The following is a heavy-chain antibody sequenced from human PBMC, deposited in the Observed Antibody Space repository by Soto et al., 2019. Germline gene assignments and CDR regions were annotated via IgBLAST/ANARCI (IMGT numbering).Heavy chain of an antibody. D-gene: IGHD6-6*01. CDR1: GGSISTYC. J-gene: IGHJ4*02. Sequence: SETLSLTCTFSGGSISTYCGSWIRQSPGKGLEWIGYIYYSGNTYYSPSLESRVTISVDTSKNQFSLKLRSVTAADTAVYYCACAFEYTSAAFDYWGQGALVTVSS. CDR2: IYYSGNT. V-gene: IGHV4-59*04. CDR3: ACAFEYTSAAFDY.